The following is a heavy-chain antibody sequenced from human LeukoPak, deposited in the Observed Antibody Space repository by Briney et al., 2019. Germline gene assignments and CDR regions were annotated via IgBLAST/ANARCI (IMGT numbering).Heavy chain of an antibody. Sequence: GGSLRLSCAASGFTFSNYAMSWVRQAPGKGLEWVSGISASGGSYYTDSVKGRFTVSRDISKNTLYLQMNSLRAEDTAVYFCAREPRDCTGGTCQSAGGYYFYYWSQGTLVTVSS. J-gene: IGHJ4*02. CDR3: AREPRDCTGGTCQSAGGYYFYY. D-gene: IGHD2-15*01. V-gene: IGHV3-23*01. CDR1: GFTFSNYA. CDR2: ISASGGS.